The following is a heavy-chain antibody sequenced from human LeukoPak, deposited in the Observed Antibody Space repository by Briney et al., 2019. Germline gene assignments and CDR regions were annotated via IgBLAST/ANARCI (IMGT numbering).Heavy chain of an antibody. CDR1: GFTFSDYY. V-gene: IGHV3-11*06. Sequence: PGGSLRLSCAASGFTFSDYYMSWIRQAPGRGLEWVSYISTGSSYTNYADSVKGRFTISRDNAKETLYLQMNSLRVEDTAVYYCVRGSPRSGSYYPFTYWGQGTLVTVSS. CDR2: ISTGSSYT. J-gene: IGHJ1*01. CDR3: VRGSPRSGSYYPFTY. D-gene: IGHD1-26*01.